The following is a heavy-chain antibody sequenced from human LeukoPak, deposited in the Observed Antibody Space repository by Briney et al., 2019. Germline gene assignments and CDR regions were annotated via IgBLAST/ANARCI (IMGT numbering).Heavy chain of an antibody. J-gene: IGHJ4*02. V-gene: IGHV1-46*01. D-gene: IGHD3-3*01. CDR1: GYTFTSYY. Sequence: GASVKVSCKASGYTFTSYYMHWVRQAPGQGLEWMGIINPSGGGTSYAQKFQGRVTMTRDTSTSTVYMELSSLRSEDTAVYYCARDHESTYYDFWSGYFSQRSYYFDYWGQGTLVTVSS. CDR3: ARDHESTYYDFWSGYFSQRSYYFDY. CDR2: INPSGGGT.